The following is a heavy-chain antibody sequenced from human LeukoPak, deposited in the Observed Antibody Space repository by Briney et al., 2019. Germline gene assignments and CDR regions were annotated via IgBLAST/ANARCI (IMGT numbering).Heavy chain of an antibody. CDR3: AREGSGWYGNFDY. CDR2: INPDSGGT. Sequence: VASVKVSCKASAYTFTGYYMHWVRQAPGQGLEWLGWINPDSGGTNYAQKFQGRVTMTRDTSISTAYMAVSRLRSDDTAVYYCAREGSGWYGNFDYWGQGTLVTVSS. CDR1: AYTFTGYY. J-gene: IGHJ4*02. V-gene: IGHV1-2*02. D-gene: IGHD6-19*01.